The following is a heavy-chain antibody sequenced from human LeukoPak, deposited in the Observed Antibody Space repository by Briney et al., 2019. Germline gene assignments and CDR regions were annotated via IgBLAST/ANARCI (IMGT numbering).Heavy chain of an antibody. Sequence: PGGSLRLSCAASGFTFSSCWMSWVRQAPGKGLEWVANIKEDGRQKYYVDSVKGRFTISRDNGKNFLYLQMNSLRAEDTAVYYCAKSGGFFDTWGQGTLVTVSS. CDR2: IKEDGRQK. CDR3: AKSGGFFDT. D-gene: IGHD1-26*01. J-gene: IGHJ5*02. CDR1: GFTFSSCW. V-gene: IGHV3-7*01.